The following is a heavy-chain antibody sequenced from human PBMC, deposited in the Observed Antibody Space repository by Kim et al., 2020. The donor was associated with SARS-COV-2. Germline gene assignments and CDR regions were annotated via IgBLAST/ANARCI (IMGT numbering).Heavy chain of an antibody. V-gene: IGHV4-61*01. Sequence: SETLSPTCTVSGGSVSSGSYYWSWIRQPPGKGLEWIGYIYYSGSTNYNPSLKSRVTISVDTSKNQFSLKLSSVTAADTAVYYCARDLGRAKYRRGYFDLWGRGTLVTVSS. J-gene: IGHJ2*01. CDR2: IYYSGST. CDR3: ARDLGRAKYRRGYFDL. CDR1: GGSVSSGSYY. D-gene: IGHD2-2*01.